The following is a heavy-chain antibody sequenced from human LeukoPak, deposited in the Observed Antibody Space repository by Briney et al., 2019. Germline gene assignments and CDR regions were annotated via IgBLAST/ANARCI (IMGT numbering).Heavy chain of an antibody. D-gene: IGHD2-2*02. J-gene: IGHJ6*03. Sequence: SGGSPRLSCAASGFTFSSYSMNWVRQAPGKGLEWVSSISSSSSYIYYADSVKGRFTISRDNAKNSLYLQMNSLRAEDTAVYYCARSPCSSTSCYTGFPYYYYMDVWGKGTTVTVSS. CDR2: ISSSSSYI. V-gene: IGHV3-21*01. CDR1: GFTFSSYS. CDR3: ARSPCSSTSCYTGFPYYYYMDV.